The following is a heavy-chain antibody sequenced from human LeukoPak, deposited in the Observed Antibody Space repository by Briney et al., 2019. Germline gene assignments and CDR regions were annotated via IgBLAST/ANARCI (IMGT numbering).Heavy chain of an antibody. CDR2: INHNGNVN. J-gene: IGHJ4*02. D-gene: IGHD6-19*01. CDR3: VRDNLENQWLERSY. CDR1: GFTFSSYW. Sequence: GGSLRLSCAASGFTFSSYWMNWARQAPGKGLEWVASINHNGNVNYYVDSVKGRFTISRDNAKNSLYLQMNSLRAEDTAIYYCVRDNLENQWLERSYWGQGTLVTVSS. V-gene: IGHV3-7*01.